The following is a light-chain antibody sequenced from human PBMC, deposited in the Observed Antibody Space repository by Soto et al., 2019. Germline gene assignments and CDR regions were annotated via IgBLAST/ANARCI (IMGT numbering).Light chain of an antibody. CDR3: GTWDSSLSYV. CDR2: ENN. Sequence: QSVLTQPPSVSAAPGQKVTISCSGGSSNIGNNYVSWFQQLPGTAPKLLIYENNKRPSGIPDRFSGSKSGASATLDITGLQTGDEADYYCGTWDSSLSYVFGTGT. J-gene: IGLJ1*01. V-gene: IGLV1-51*02. CDR1: SSNIGNNY.